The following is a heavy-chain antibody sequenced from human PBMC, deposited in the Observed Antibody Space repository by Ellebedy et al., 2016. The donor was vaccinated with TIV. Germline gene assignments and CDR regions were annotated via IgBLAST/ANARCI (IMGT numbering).Heavy chain of an antibody. CDR1: GYIFTSYD. D-gene: IGHD2-15*01. J-gene: IGHJ6*02. Sequence: ASVKVSXKASGYIFTSYDINWVRQATGQGLEWLGWMNPNSGNTGYAQKFQGRVTMTRNTSISTAYMELSSLRSEDTAVYYCARGACSGGSCYLGYYYHYGMDVWGQGTTVTVSS. V-gene: IGHV1-8*01. CDR2: MNPNSGNT. CDR3: ARGACSGGSCYLGYYYHYGMDV.